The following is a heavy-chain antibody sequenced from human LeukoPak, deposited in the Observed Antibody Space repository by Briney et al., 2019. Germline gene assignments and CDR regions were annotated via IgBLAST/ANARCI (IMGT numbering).Heavy chain of an antibody. D-gene: IGHD2-2*01. CDR2: ISGSGGST. CDR3: AKESGRRYCSSTSCPPEAVY. V-gene: IGHV3-23*01. CDR1: GFTFSSYA. J-gene: IGHJ4*02. Sequence: GGSLRLSCAASGFTFSSYAMSWVRQAPGKGLEWVSAISGSGGSTYYADSVKGRFTISRDNSKNTLYLQMNSLRAEDTAVYYCAKESGRRYCSSTSCPPEAVYWGQGTLVTVSS.